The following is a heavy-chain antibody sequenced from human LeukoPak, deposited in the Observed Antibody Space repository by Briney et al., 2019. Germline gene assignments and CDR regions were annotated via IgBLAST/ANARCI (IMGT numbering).Heavy chain of an antibody. J-gene: IGHJ4*02. V-gene: IGHV3-30*02. D-gene: IGHD6-19*01. CDR2: IRYDGSNK. CDR1: GFTFSSYG. CDR3: ARMSSGWPTELDY. Sequence: GGSLRLSCAASGFTFSSYGMHWVRQAPGKGLEWVAFIRYDGSNKYYADSVKGRFTISRDNAKNSLYLQMNSLRAEDTAVYYCARMSSGWPTELDYWGQGTLVTVSS.